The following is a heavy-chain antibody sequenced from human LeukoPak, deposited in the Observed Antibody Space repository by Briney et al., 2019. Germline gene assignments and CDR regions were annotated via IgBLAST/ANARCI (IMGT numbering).Heavy chain of an antibody. CDR2: ISYDGSNK. J-gene: IGHJ6*02. Sequence: GGSLRLSRAASGFTFSSYAMHWVRQAPGKGLEWVAVISYDGSNKYYADSVKGRFTISRDNSKNTLYLQMNSLRAEDTAVYYCARDSRYYYDSSGGMDVWGQGTTVTVSS. CDR1: GFTFSSYA. CDR3: ARDSRYYYDSSGGMDV. D-gene: IGHD3-22*01. V-gene: IGHV3-30*04.